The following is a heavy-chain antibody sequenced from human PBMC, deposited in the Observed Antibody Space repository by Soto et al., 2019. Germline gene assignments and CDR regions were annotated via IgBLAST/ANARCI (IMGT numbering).Heavy chain of an antibody. D-gene: IGHD3-3*01. Sequence: GGSLRLSCAASGFTFSSYAMHWVRQAPGKGLEWVAVISYDGSNKYYADSVKGRFTISRDNSKNTLYLQMNSLRAEDTAVYYCANIFTDYDFWSESPKYYYYGMDVWGQGTTVTVSS. CDR1: GFTFSSYA. J-gene: IGHJ6*02. CDR2: ISYDGSNK. CDR3: ANIFTDYDFWSESPKYYYYGMDV. V-gene: IGHV3-30*04.